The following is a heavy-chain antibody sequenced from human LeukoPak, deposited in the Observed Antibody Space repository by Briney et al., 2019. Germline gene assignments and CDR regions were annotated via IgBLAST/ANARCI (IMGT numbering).Heavy chain of an antibody. CDR3: ARHGSSWYYFDY. CDR1: GGSISSSSYY. J-gene: IGHJ4*02. CDR2: IYYSGST. D-gene: IGHD6-13*01. V-gene: IGHV4-39*01. Sequence: SETLSLTCTVSGGSISSSSYYWGWIRQPPGKGLEWIGSIYYSGSTYYNPSLKSRVTISVDTSKNQFSLKLSSVTAADTAVYYCARHGSSWYYFDYWGQGTLVTVSS.